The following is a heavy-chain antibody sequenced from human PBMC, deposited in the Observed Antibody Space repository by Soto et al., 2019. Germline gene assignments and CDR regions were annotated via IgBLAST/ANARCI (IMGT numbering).Heavy chain of an antibody. V-gene: IGHV3-23*01. D-gene: IGHD1-20*01. CDR2: TGISGRTT. CDR1: GFTITSSA. CDR3: ATVHNPSRSFDY. J-gene: IGHJ4*02. Sequence: EVQLLDSGGGLVQPGESLRLSCAASGFTITSSAMSWVRQAPGKGLEWVSTTGISGRTTYYADSVKGRFTVSRDDSKNTLDLQMSSLRAEDTAVYYCATVHNPSRSFDYWGQGPPVTVSS.